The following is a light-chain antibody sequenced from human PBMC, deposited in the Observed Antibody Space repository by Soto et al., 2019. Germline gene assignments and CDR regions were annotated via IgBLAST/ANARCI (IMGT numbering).Light chain of an antibody. CDR1: EDIRNS. Sequence: DIQMTQSPSTLSTSVGDRVTITCQASEDIRNSLNWYQQKPGTAPNLLIYDASNLETGVPSRFSGSGSGTDFSFSISSLQPEDIATYYCQQYENLVTFGQGTRLAIK. J-gene: IGKJ5*01. CDR3: QQYENLVT. CDR2: DAS. V-gene: IGKV1-33*01.